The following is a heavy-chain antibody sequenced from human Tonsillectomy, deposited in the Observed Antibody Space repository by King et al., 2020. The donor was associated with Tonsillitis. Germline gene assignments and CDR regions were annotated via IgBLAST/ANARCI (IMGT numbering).Heavy chain of an antibody. D-gene: IGHD2-2*03. J-gene: IGHJ4*02. V-gene: IGHV3-23*04. Sequence: DVQLVESGGGLVQPGGSLRLSCAASGFTFSSYAMSWRRQAPGKGLEWVSAISGGGGSAYYADSVKGRFTISRDNSKNTLYLQMNSLRAEDTAVYFCAKGGLGYCSSTNCYYYFDYWGQGTLVTVSS. CDR1: GFTFSSYA. CDR3: AKGGLGYCSSTNCYYYFDY. CDR2: ISGGGGSA.